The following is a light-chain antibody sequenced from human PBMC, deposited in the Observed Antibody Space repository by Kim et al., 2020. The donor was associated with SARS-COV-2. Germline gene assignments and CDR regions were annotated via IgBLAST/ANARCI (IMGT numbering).Light chain of an antibody. CDR3: SAWDSSLGAWV. Sequence: QAGLTQPPSVSKGLRQTATLTCTGNSNNIGNQGAVWLQHHQGHPPKLLSYRNNNRPSGISERLSASRSGNTASQTITGLQPEDEADYYCSAWDSSLGAWVFGGGTQLTVL. V-gene: IGLV10-54*01. CDR1: SNNIGNQG. J-gene: IGLJ3*02. CDR2: RNN.